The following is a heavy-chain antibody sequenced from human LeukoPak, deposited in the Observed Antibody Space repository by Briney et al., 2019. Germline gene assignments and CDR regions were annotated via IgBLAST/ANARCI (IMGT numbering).Heavy chain of an antibody. Sequence: PGGSLRLSCAASGFTFSSYDIHWVRQAPGKGLEWVAVISYDGSNKYYADSVKGRFTISRDNSKNTLYLQMNSLRAEDTAVYYCATKLGYCSGGSCSWGQGTLVTVSS. CDR2: ISYDGSNK. CDR1: GFTFSSYD. CDR3: ATKLGYCSGGSCS. D-gene: IGHD2-15*01. V-gene: IGHV3-30*03. J-gene: IGHJ4*02.